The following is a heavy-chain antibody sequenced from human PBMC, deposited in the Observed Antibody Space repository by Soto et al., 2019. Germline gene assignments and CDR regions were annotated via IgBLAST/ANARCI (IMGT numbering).Heavy chain of an antibody. D-gene: IGHD2-2*02. CDR1: GGSISSSSYY. CDR3: ARQPSIVVVPAAIPFDY. CDR2: IYYSGST. V-gene: IGHV4-39*01. Sequence: QLQLQESGPGLVKPSETLSLTCTVSGGSISSSSYYWGWIRQPPGKGLEWIGSIYYSGSTYYNPALKSRVTITADTSKHQFSLKPCSVTAADTAVYYCARQPSIVVVPAAIPFDYWGQGTLVTVSS. J-gene: IGHJ4*02.